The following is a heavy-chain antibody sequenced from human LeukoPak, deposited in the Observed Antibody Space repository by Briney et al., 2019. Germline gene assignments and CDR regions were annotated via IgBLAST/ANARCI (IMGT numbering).Heavy chain of an antibody. Sequence: HPGGSLRLSCAASGFTFSSYAMHWVRRAPGKGLEWVSGIRANGETTYYADSVRGRFTISRDNSRSMVWLQMNSLTAEDTAMYYCGRDLNWGAFDIRGLGTLVTVSS. D-gene: IGHD7-27*01. CDR3: GRDLNWGAFDI. V-gene: IGHV3-23*01. CDR1: GFTFSSYA. CDR2: IRANGETT. J-gene: IGHJ3*02.